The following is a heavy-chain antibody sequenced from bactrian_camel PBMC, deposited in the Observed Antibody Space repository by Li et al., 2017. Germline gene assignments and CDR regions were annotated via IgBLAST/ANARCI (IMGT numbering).Heavy chain of an antibody. CDR2: ISSSGGST. CDR1: GITFSRHD. CDR3: VADSCSYCSDGYCYSSEGTLANKY. D-gene: IGHD2*01. Sequence: EVQLVESGGGLVQPGESLRLSCVASGITFSRHDMSWVRQAPGKEVEWVSLISSSGGSTLYADSVKGRFTISRDNAKDTLYLQMNSLKIEDTAVYYCVADSCSYCSDGYCYSSEGTLANKYRGQGTQVTVS. V-gene: IGHV3S40*01. J-gene: IGHJ4*01.